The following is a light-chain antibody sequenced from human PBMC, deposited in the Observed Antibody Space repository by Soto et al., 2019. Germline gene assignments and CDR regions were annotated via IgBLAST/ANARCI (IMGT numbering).Light chain of an antibody. Sequence: QSALTQPASVSGSPGQSITISCTGTSSDVGSYNLVSWYQQHPGKAPKLMIYEGSKRPSGVSNRFSGSKSGNTASLTISGLQAEDEGDYYCCPYAGSSTFPVVFGGGTQLTVL. CDR2: EGS. CDR3: CPYAGSSTFPVV. CDR1: SSDVGSYNL. V-gene: IGLV2-23*01. J-gene: IGLJ2*01.